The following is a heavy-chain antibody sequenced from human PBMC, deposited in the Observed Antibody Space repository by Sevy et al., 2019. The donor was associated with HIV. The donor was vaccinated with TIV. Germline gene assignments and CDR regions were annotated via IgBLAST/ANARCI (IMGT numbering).Heavy chain of an antibody. Sequence: GGSLRLSCAASGFTFRNYAMNWVRQAPGKGLEWVSGISGTGGSGDKTNYANSVKGRFTSSRDDSKNSLYLQLNTLRAEDTAVYYCARKYDSSGYFDYWGQGTLVTVSS. CDR3: ARKYDSSGYFDY. D-gene: IGHD3-22*01. CDR2: ISGTGGSGDKT. J-gene: IGHJ4*02. CDR1: GFTFRNYA. V-gene: IGHV3-23*01.